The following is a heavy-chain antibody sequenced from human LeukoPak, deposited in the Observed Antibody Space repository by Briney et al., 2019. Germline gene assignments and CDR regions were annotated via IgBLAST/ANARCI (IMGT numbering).Heavy chain of an antibody. V-gene: IGHV3-15*01. CDR1: GFTFSNAW. CDR2: IKSKTDGGTT. CDR3: TTVSRSYDSSGLYFQH. J-gene: IGHJ1*01. Sequence: GGSLRLSCAASGFTFSNAWMSWVRQAPGKGLEWVGRIKSKTDGGTTDYASPVKGRFTTSRDDSKNTLYLQMNSLKTEDTAVYYCTTVSRSYDSSGLYFQHWGQGTLVTVSS. D-gene: IGHD3-22*01.